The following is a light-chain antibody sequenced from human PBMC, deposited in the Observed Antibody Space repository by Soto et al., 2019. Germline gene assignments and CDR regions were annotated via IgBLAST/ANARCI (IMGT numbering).Light chain of an antibody. J-gene: IGKJ4*01. V-gene: IGKV1-9*01. Sequence: DIQLTQSPSFLSASVGDKITITCRASQGISSYLAWYQQKPGKAPKLLMYGASTLQSGVPSRFSGSGSGTEFTLTISSLQPEDFATYYCQQFNGYPHTFGGGTKVEIK. CDR3: QQFNGYPHT. CDR2: GAS. CDR1: QGISSY.